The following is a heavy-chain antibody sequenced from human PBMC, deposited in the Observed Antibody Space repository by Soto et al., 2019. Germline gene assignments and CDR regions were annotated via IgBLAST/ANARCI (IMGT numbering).Heavy chain of an antibody. CDR1: GFTFSTYW. CDR3: ARGDFYDSSGPFSDAFDI. Sequence: GGSLRLSCPASGFTFSTYWMSWVRQAPGKGLEWVANIKPDGGEKWYVDSVRGRFTISRDNAKNSLYLQMNSLRAEDTAVYYCARGDFYDSSGPFSDAFDIWGQGTMVTVSS. CDR2: IKPDGGEK. D-gene: IGHD3-22*01. J-gene: IGHJ3*02. V-gene: IGHV3-7*04.